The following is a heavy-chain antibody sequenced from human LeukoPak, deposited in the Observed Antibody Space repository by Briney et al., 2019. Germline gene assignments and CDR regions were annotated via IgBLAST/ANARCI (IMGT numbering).Heavy chain of an antibody. CDR1: GGSISDTTYF. Sequence: SETLSLTCSVAGGSISDTTYFWGWIRQPPGKGLEWIGSIYSSGSTYYNPSLKSRVTVSIDASRNQFSLKLTSVAAAETAVYYCARSGYYDILSGYLYFFDYWGQGTLVTVSS. J-gene: IGHJ4*02. V-gene: IGHV4-39*01. D-gene: IGHD3-9*01. CDR3: ARSGYYDILSGYLYFFDY. CDR2: IYSSGST.